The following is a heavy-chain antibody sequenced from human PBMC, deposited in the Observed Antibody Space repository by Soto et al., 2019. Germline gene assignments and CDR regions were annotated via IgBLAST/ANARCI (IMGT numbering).Heavy chain of an antibody. V-gene: IGHV1-69*02. Sequence: ASVKVSCKASGGTFSSYTISWVRQAPGQGLEWMGRIIPILGIANYAQKFQGRVTITADKSTSTAYMELSSLRSEDTAVYYCARGGTTRGDAFDIWGQGTMVTVSS. J-gene: IGHJ3*02. CDR2: IIPILGIA. D-gene: IGHD3-3*01. CDR1: GGTFSSYT. CDR3: ARGGTTRGDAFDI.